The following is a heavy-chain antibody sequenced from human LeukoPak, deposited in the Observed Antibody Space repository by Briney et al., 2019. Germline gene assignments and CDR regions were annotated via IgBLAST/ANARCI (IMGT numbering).Heavy chain of an antibody. CDR2: VYYSGTT. CDR1: GGSINSNSHQ. J-gene: IGHJ4*02. D-gene: IGHD3-9*01. V-gene: IGHV4-39*01. CDR3: ARRVDILTDYAFDY. Sequence: PSETLSLTCSVSGGSINSNSHQWGWIRQAPGKGPEWIGNVYYSGTTSYNPSLRSRVTISVDTSKNQFSLRLSSVTAADTAVYDCARRVDILTDYAFDYWGQGTLVSVSS.